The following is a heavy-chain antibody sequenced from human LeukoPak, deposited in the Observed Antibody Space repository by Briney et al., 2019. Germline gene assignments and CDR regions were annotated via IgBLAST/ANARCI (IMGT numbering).Heavy chain of an antibody. CDR3: AKDLRYYDFWSGYYPESFDY. CDR1: GFTFSSYA. J-gene: IGHJ4*02. CDR2: ISGSGGST. Sequence: GGSLRLSCAASGFTFSSYAMSWVRQAPGKGLEWVSAISGSGGSTYYADSVKGRFTISRDNSKNTLYLQMNSLRAEDTAVYYCAKDLRYYDFWSGYYPESFDYWGQGTLVTVSS. D-gene: IGHD3-3*01. V-gene: IGHV3-23*01.